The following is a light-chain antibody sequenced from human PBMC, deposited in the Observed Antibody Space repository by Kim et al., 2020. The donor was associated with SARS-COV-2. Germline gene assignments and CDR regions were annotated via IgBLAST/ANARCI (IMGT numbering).Light chain of an antibody. CDR2: DAS. Sequence: ASVGDRVTITCQASQDIRSHLNWYQQKSGKAPKLLIFDASNLETGVPSRFTGRGSGTDFSFTITSLQPEDFATYYCQQYEDLPLTFGGGTKVEIK. V-gene: IGKV1-33*01. CDR3: QQYEDLPLT. J-gene: IGKJ4*01. CDR1: QDIRSH.